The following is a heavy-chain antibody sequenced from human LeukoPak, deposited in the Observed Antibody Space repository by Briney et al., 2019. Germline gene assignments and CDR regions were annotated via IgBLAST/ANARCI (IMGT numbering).Heavy chain of an antibody. D-gene: IGHD7-27*01. CDR2: ISASSSYI. CDR3: ARIHKLGILAHFDY. Sequence: GGSLRLSCAASGFTFSSFSMNWVRQAPGKGLEWVSSISASSSYIYYADSVKGRFTISRDSAKNSLYLQVNSLRAEDTAVYYCARIHKLGILAHFDYWGQGTLVTVSS. CDR1: GFTFSSFS. V-gene: IGHV3-21*01. J-gene: IGHJ4*02.